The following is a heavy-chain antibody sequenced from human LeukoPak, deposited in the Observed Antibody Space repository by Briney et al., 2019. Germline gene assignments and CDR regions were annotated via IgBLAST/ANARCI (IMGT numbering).Heavy chain of an antibody. CDR2: IIPILGIA. CDR3: ARGNYYDSRYYYYYYGMDV. Sequence: GASVKVSCKASGYTFTSYDISWVRQAPGQGLEWMGRIIPILGIANYAQKFQGRVTITADKSTSTAYMELSSLRSEDTAVYYCARGNYYDSRYYYYYYGMDVWGQGTTVTVSS. D-gene: IGHD3-22*01. V-gene: IGHV1-69*04. J-gene: IGHJ6*02. CDR1: GYTFTSYD.